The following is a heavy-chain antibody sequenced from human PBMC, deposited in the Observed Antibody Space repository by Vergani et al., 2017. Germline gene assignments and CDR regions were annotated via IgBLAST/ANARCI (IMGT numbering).Heavy chain of an antibody. CDR3: ARGQTGYSRDWSTYFFYMDV. V-gene: IGHV4-30-2*01. CDR2: VYYSGTT. Sequence: QLQLQESDSRLVNPSQTLSLTCTLSGDAISRDTYSWNWVRQPPGRPLEWIGTVYYSGTTYYNPSFGGRVTMSIDKSKTHFSLTLTSVTAADSAFYFCARGQTGYSRDWSTYFFYMDVWGKGTTVTVSS. CDR1: GDAISRDTYS. J-gene: IGHJ6*03. D-gene: IGHD3/OR15-3a*01.